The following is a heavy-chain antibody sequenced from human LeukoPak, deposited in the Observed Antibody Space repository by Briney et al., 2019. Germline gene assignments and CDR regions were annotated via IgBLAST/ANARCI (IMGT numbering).Heavy chain of an antibody. CDR1: GGSISSSSYY. J-gene: IGHJ4*02. Sequence: SETLSLTCTVSGGSISSSSYYWGWIRQPPGKGLEWIGSIYYSGSTYYNPSLKSRVTISVDTSKNQFSLKLSSVTAADTAVYYCARVAGTCDFDYWGQGTLVTVSS. CDR3: ARVAGTCDFDY. CDR2: IYYSGST. D-gene: IGHD6-19*01. V-gene: IGHV4-39*07.